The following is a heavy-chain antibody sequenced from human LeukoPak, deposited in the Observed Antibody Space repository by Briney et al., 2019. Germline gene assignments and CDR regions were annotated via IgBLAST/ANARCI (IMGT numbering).Heavy chain of an antibody. D-gene: IGHD6-19*01. CDR3: ARGGSGWYRGWFDP. CDR2: INHSGST. Sequence: SETLSLTCAVYGVSFSGYYWSWIRQPPGKGLEWIGEINHSGSTNYNPSLKSRATISVDTSKNQFSLKLSSVTAADTAVYYCARGGSGWYRGWFDPWGQGTLVNVSS. V-gene: IGHV4-34*01. CDR1: GVSFSGYY. J-gene: IGHJ5*02.